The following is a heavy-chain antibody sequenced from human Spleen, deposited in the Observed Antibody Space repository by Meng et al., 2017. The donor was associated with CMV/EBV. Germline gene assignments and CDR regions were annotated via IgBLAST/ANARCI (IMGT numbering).Heavy chain of an antibody. J-gene: IGHJ4*02. CDR2: ISRSGSTK. CDR3: ARERYYYDSSGSAGPIDY. CDR1: GFTFSSYE. V-gene: IGHV3-48*03. Sequence: GESLKISCAASGFTFSSYEMNWVRQAPGKGLEWVSYISRSGSTKYYADSVKGRFTISRDNAKNSLYLQMNSLRAEDTAVYYCARERYYYDSSGSAGPIDYWGQGTLVTVSS. D-gene: IGHD3-22*01.